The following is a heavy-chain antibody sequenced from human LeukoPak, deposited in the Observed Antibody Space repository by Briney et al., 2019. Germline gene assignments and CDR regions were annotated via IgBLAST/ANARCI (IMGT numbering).Heavy chain of an antibody. J-gene: IGHJ3*02. CDR2: ISGSGGST. V-gene: IGHV3-23*01. CDR1: GLTFSSYA. CDR3: AKGHSSSWYGDAFDI. Sequence: GGSLRLSCAASGLTFSSYAISWVRQAPGKGLEWVSAISGSGGSTYYADSVKGRFTISRDNSKNTLYLQMNSLRAEDTAVYYCAKGHSSSWYGDAFDIRGQGTMVTVSS. D-gene: IGHD6-13*01.